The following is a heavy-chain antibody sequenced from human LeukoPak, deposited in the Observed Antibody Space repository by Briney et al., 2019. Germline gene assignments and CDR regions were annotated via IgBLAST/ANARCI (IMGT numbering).Heavy chain of an antibody. V-gene: IGHV4-39*02. J-gene: IGHJ5*01. Sequence: SSYGMSWVRQAPGKGLEWIGSIFRTGSTYYTASLKSRVSISVDTSKNHFVLNLTSVTAADTAVYFCARRVGFYGSGSLNYFDPWGQGILVSVSS. CDR2: IFRTGST. CDR1: SSYG. CDR3: ARRVGFYGSGSLNYFDP. D-gene: IGHD3-10*01.